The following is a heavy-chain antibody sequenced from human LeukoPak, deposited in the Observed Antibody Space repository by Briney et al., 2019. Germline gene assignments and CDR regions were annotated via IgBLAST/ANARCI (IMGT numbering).Heavy chain of an antibody. D-gene: IGHD4-11*01. V-gene: IGHV3-23*01. Sequence: GGSLRLSCAASGFTFSSYAMSWVRQAPGKGLEWVSAISGSGGSTYYADSVKGRFTISRDNSKNTLYLQMNSLRAEDTAVYYCAKASSFTTTGNYYMDVWGKGTTVTVSS. J-gene: IGHJ6*03. CDR3: AKASSFTTTGNYYMDV. CDR1: GFTFSSYA. CDR2: ISGSGGST.